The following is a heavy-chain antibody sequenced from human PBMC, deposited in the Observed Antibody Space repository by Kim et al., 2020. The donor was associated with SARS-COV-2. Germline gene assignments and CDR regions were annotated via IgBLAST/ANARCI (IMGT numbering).Heavy chain of an antibody. D-gene: IGHD3-10*01. Sequence: SETLSLTCTVSGGSISSSSYYWGWIRQPPGKGLEWIGSIYYSGSTYYNPSLKSRVTISVDTSKNQFSLKLSSVTAADTAVYYCARHLRVDGSGSYFKRGILSEGYWGQGTLVTVSS. CDR2: IYYSGST. CDR3: ARHLRVDGSGSYFKRGILSEGY. J-gene: IGHJ4*02. CDR1: GGSISSSSYY. V-gene: IGHV4-39*01.